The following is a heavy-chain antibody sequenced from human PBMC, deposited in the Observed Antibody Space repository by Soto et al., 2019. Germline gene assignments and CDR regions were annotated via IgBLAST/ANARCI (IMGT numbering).Heavy chain of an antibody. Sequence: GGSLRLSCAASGFTFSSYGMHWVRQAPGKGLEWVSYISRSDNTVHYADSVKGRFTISRDYARKSLYLQMNSLRVEDTAVYYCARESYSSGWLEYWGQGTLVTSPQ. D-gene: IGHD6-19*01. J-gene: IGHJ4*02. V-gene: IGHV3-48*04. CDR2: ISRSDNTV. CDR1: GFTFSSYG. CDR3: ARESYSSGWLEY.